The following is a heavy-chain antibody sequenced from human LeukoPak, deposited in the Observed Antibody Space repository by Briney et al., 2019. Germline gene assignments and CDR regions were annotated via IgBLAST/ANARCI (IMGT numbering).Heavy chain of an antibody. CDR2: INHSGST. CDR3: ARGPGTYYHDSSGYYDKTPVDAFDT. D-gene: IGHD3-22*01. Sequence: SETLSLTCAVYGGSSSGYYWSWIRQPPGKGLEWIGEINHSGSTNYNPSLKSRVTISVDTSKNQFSLKLSSVTAADTAVYYCARGPGTYYHDSSGYYDKTPVDAFDTWGQGTMVTVSS. CDR1: GGSSSGYY. J-gene: IGHJ3*02. V-gene: IGHV4-34*01.